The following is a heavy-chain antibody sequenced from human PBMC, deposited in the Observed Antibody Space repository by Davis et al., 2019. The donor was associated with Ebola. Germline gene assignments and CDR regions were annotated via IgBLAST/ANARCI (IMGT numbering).Heavy chain of an antibody. J-gene: IGHJ6*02. CDR2: ISYDGSNK. Sequence: GESLKISCAASGFTFSSYGMHWVRQAPGKGLEWVAVISYDGSNKYYADSVKGRFTISRDNSKNTLYLQMNSLRAEDTAVYYCAKTLGGIGGSDYYYYYGMDVWGQGTTVTVSS. CDR1: GFTFSSYG. CDR3: AKTLGGIGGSDYYYYYGMDV. V-gene: IGHV3-30*18. D-gene: IGHD3-16*01.